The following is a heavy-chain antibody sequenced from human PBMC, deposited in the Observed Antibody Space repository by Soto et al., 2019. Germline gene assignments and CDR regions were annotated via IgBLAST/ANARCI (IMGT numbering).Heavy chain of an antibody. CDR2: IIDSGAST. J-gene: IGHJ6*02. CDR1: GFTFSSYS. V-gene: IGHV3-23*01. CDR3: AKGRSYYYYYGVDV. Sequence: PGGSLILSWAASGFTFSSYSMSWVRQAPGKGLEWVSDIIDSGASTYYADSVKGRFTISRDNSKSTLYLQMNSLRAEDTALYYCAKGRSYYYYYGVDVWGQGTTVTVSS.